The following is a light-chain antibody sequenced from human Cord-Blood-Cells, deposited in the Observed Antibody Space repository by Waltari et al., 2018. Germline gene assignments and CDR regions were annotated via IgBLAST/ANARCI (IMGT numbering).Light chain of an antibody. J-gene: IGKJ4*01. CDR3: QQRSNWPKLT. V-gene: IGKV3-11*01. Sequence: EIVLTQSPATLSLSPGERATLSCRASQSVSSYLAWYQQKPGQAPRLLIYDASNRATGIPARFSGSGSGTDFTLTISSLEPEDFAVYYCQQRSNWPKLTFGGGTKAEIK. CDR1: QSVSSY. CDR2: DAS.